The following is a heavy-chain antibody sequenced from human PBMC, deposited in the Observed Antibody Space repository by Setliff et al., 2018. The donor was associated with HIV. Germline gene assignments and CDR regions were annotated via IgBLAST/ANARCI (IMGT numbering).Heavy chain of an antibody. CDR2: IYYSGST. CDR3: ARGDFYGTRNYFDY. D-gene: IGHD2-8*01. CDR1: GGPISSHY. V-gene: IGHV4-59*11. Sequence: SETLSLTCTVSGGPISSHYWSWIRQPPGKGLEWIGYIYYSGSTNSNPSLKSRVSMSVDTSKNQFSLKLSSVTAADTAVYYCARGDFYGTRNYFDYWGQGTLVTVSS. J-gene: IGHJ4*02.